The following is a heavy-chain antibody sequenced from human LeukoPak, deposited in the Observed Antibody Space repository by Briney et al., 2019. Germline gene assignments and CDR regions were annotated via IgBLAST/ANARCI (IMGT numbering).Heavy chain of an antibody. CDR2: ISSRSNYI. V-gene: IGHV3-21*01. D-gene: IGHD4-17*01. CDR3: AREGALTVTKDAFDI. J-gene: IGHJ3*02. Sequence: GGSLRLSCAASGFTFSSYSLNWVRQAPGKGLEWVSSISSRSNYIYYADSVKGRFTISRDNAKNSLYLQMNSLRAEDTAVYYCAREGALTVTKDAFDIWGQGTMVTVSS. CDR1: GFTFSSYS.